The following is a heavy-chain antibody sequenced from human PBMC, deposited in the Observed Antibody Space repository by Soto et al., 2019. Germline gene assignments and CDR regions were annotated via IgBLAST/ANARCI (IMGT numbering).Heavy chain of an antibody. J-gene: IGHJ6*02. D-gene: IGHD6-13*01. Sequence: EVQLVESGGGLVKPGGSLRLSCSASGLIFSTFGMNWVRQAPGKGLEWVSSIDSTGAYIDYADSVKGRLTISRDNARDHLVPQINSLGVEDTAIYYGATDVAAGAVMGVWGQGTTVTVSS. CDR1: GLIFSTFG. CDR2: IDSTGAYI. CDR3: ATDVAAGAVMGV. V-gene: IGHV3-21*01.